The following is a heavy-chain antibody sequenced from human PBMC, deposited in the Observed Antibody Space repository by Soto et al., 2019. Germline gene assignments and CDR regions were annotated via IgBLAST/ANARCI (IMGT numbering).Heavy chain of an antibody. J-gene: IGHJ3*02. CDR3: AKDDIVLMVYAIGGVAFDI. CDR2: ISGSGGST. D-gene: IGHD2-8*01. V-gene: IGHV3-23*01. Sequence: GGSLRLSCAASGFTFSSYAMSWVRQAPGKGLEWVSAISGSGGSTYYADSVKGRFTISRDNSKNTPYLQMNSLRAEDTAVYYCAKDDIVLMVYAIGGVAFDIWGQGTMVTVSS. CDR1: GFTFSSYA.